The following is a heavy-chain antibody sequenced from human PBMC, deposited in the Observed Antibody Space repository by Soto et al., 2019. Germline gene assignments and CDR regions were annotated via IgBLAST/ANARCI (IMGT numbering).Heavy chain of an antibody. CDR1: GFTFSSYW. D-gene: IGHD3-9*01. V-gene: IGHV3-7*01. CDR3: ARQGKSYDILTGYSPSWDFDY. Sequence: GGSLRLSCAASGFTFSSYWMSWVRQAPGKGLEWVANIKQDGSEKYYVASVKGRFTISRDNAKNSLYLQMNRLRAEETAVYYCARQGKSYDILTGYSPSWDFDYWGQGNLVTVSS. CDR2: IKQDGSEK. J-gene: IGHJ4*02.